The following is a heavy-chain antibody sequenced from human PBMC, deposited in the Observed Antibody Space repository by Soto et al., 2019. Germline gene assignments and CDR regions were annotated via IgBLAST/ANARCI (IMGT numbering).Heavy chain of an antibody. CDR2: ISSSSSYI. J-gene: IGHJ4*02. CDR1: GFTFSSYS. D-gene: IGHD3-3*01. V-gene: IGHV3-21*01. Sequence: GGSLRLSCAASGFTFSSYSMNWVRQAPGKGLEWVSSISSSSSYIYYADSVKGRFTISRDNAKNSLYLQMNSLRAEDTAVYYCARVGSAGDFGVVTPYFDYWGQGTLVTVSS. CDR3: ARVGSAGDFGVVTPYFDY.